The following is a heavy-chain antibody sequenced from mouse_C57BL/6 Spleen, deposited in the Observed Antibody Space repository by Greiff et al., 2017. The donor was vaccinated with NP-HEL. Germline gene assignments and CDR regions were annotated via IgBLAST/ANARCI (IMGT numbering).Heavy chain of an antibody. CDR3: GITTVVAPYAMDY. CDR1: GYTFTSYW. V-gene: IGHV1-7*01. Sequence: VKLMESGAELAKPGASVKLSCKASGYTFTSYWMHWVKQRPGQGLEWIGYINPSSGYTKYNQKFKDKATLTADKSSSTAYMQLSSLTYEDSAVYYCGITTVVAPYAMDYWGQGTSVTVSS. J-gene: IGHJ4*01. CDR2: INPSSGYT. D-gene: IGHD1-1*01.